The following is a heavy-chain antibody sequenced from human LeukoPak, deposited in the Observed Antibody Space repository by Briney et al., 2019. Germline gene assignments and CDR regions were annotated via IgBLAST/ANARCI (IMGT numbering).Heavy chain of an antibody. CDR1: GYTFTSYG. J-gene: IGHJ4*02. Sequence: GASVKVSCKASGYTFTSYGISWVRQAPGQGLEWMGWISAYNGNTNYAQKLQGRVTMTTDTSTSTAYMELRSLRSDDTAVYYCARTEPGYCSSTSCPYCFDYWGQGTLVTVSS. CDR3: ARTEPGYCSSTSCPYCFDY. CDR2: ISAYNGNT. D-gene: IGHD2-2*03. V-gene: IGHV1-18*01.